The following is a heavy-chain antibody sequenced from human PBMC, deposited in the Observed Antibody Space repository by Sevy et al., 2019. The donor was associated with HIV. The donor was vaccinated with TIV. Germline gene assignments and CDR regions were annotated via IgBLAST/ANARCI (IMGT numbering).Heavy chain of an antibody. V-gene: IGHV1-2*06. Sequence: ASVKVSCKASGNTFTVYYIHWVRQAPGQGLEYMGRINPNSDGTNYAPKFQGRVTMTTDTSISTAYMELSRLTSGDTAVYYCARGITIFGADAECFPHWGQGTLVTVSS. CDR3: ARGITIFGADAECFPH. D-gene: IGHD3-3*01. CDR2: INPNSDGT. CDR1: GNTFTVYY. J-gene: IGHJ1*01.